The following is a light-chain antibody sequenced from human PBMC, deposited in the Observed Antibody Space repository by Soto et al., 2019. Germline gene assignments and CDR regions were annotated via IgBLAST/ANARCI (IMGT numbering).Light chain of an antibody. CDR1: QSVSSY. CDR3: QQRSNWPPNFT. CDR2: DAS. V-gene: IGKV3-11*01. J-gene: IGKJ3*01. Sequence: EIVLTQSPATLSLSPGERATLSCRASQSVSSYLAWYQQKPGQAPRLLIYDASNRATGIPARFSGSGSGTDFTLTVTSVEPEDFALYYCQQRSNWPPNFTFGPGTKVDIK.